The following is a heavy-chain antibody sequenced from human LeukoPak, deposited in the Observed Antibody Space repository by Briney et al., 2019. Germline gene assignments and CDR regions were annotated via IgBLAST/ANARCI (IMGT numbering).Heavy chain of an antibody. CDR2: IYYSGST. D-gene: IGHD4-17*01. Sequence: ASQTLSLTCTVSGGSISSGGYYWSWIRQHPGKGLEWIGYIYYSGSTYYSPSLKSRVTISVDTSKNQFSLKLSSVTAADTAVYYCARSFGDYSYFDYWGQGTLVTVSS. V-gene: IGHV4-31*03. J-gene: IGHJ4*02. CDR3: ARSFGDYSYFDY. CDR1: GGSISSGGYY.